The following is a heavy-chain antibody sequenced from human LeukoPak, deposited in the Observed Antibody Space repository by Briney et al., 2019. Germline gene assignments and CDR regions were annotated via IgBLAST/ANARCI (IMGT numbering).Heavy chain of an antibody. CDR3: ARVGSGYSYGYADY. CDR1: GGSISSGDYY. J-gene: IGHJ4*02. D-gene: IGHD5-18*01. CDR2: IYYSGST. Sequence: SETLSLTCTVSGGSISSGDYYWSWIRQPPGKGLEWIGYIYYSGSTYYNPSLKSRVTISVDTSKNQFSLKLSSVTAADTAVYYCARVGSGYSYGYADYWGQGTLVTVSS. V-gene: IGHV4-30-4*01.